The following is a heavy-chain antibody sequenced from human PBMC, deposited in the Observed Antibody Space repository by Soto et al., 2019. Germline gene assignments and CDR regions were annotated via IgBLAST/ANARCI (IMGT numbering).Heavy chain of an antibody. V-gene: IGHV4-34*01. J-gene: IGHJ5*02. D-gene: IGHD3-3*01. Sequence: QVQLQQWGAGLLKPSETLSLTCAVYGGSFSGYYWSWIRQPPGKGLEWIREINHSGSTNYNPSLKSRVTISVDTSKNQFSLKLSSVTAADTAVYYCARGRLRFLEWSKNWFDPWGQGTLDTVSS. CDR2: INHSGST. CDR1: GGSFSGYY. CDR3: ARGRLRFLEWSKNWFDP.